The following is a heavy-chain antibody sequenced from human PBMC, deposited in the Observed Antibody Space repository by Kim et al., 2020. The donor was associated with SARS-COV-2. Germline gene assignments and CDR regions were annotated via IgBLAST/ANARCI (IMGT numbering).Heavy chain of an antibody. CDR3: ARSRQQQLVFNYYYGMDV. V-gene: IGHV4-39*01. CDR2: IYYSGIT. D-gene: IGHD6-13*01. Sequence: SETLSLTCTVSGGSISSSSYYWGWIRQPPGKGLEWIGSIYYSGITYYNPSLKSRVTISVDTSKNQFSVKLSSVTAADTAVYYCARSRQQQLVFNYYYGMDVWGKGTTVTVSS. J-gene: IGHJ6*04. CDR1: GGSISSSSYY.